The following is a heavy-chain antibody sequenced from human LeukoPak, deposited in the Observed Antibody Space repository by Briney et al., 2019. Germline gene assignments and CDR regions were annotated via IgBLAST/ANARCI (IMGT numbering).Heavy chain of an antibody. Sequence: ASVKVSCKASGYTFAGYYNHWVRQAPGQGLEWMGWINPNGGGTFYARIFQGRVTMTRDTSITTAYMELSRLRSDDTAVYYCARGGNYGGNSGMCTFWGQGTPVTVSS. J-gene: IGHJ4*02. CDR1: GYTFAGYY. D-gene: IGHD4-17*01. CDR3: ARGGNYGGNSGMCTF. V-gene: IGHV1-2*02. CDR2: INPNGGGT.